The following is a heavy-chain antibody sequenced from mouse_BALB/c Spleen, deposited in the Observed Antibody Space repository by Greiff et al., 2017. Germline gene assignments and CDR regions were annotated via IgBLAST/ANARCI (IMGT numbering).Heavy chain of an antibody. V-gene: IGHV2-2*02. D-gene: IGHD2-4*01. CDR1: GFSLTSYG. Sequence: VKLMESGPGLVQPSQSLSITCTVSGFSLTSYGVHWVRQSPGKGLEWLGVIWSGGSTDYNAAFISRLSISKDNSKSQVFFKMNSLQANDTAIYYCASYYDYDRGAMDYWGQGTSVTVSS. J-gene: IGHJ4*01. CDR3: ASYYDYDRGAMDY. CDR2: IWSGGST.